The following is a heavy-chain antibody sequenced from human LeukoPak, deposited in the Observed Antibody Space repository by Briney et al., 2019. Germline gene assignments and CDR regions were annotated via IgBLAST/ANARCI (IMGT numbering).Heavy chain of an antibody. J-gene: IGHJ4*02. D-gene: IGHD5-12*01. CDR3: ARGGGYASPIGY. CDR2: IYNSGRT. V-gene: IGHV4-59*01. CDR1: GGSISTYY. Sequence: SETLSLTCTLSGGSISTYYWSWIRQPPGEGLEWCGYIYNSGRTNYNPSLKSRVTISVETSKNQFSLKLSSVTAADTAVYYCARGGGYASPIGYWGQGALVTVSS.